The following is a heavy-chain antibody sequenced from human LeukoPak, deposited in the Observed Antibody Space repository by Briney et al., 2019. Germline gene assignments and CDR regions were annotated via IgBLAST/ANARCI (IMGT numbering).Heavy chain of an antibody. CDR3: ARESPGRYYYDSSGYTYFDY. J-gene: IGHJ4*02. CDR1: GGTFSRYA. D-gene: IGHD3-22*01. Sequence: SVKVSCKASGGTFSRYAISWVRQAPGQGLEWMGGIIPIFGTANYAQKFQGRVTITADESTSTAYMELSSLRSEDTAVYYCARESPGRYYYDSSGYTYFDYWGQGTLVTVSS. CDR2: IIPIFGTA. V-gene: IGHV1-69*13.